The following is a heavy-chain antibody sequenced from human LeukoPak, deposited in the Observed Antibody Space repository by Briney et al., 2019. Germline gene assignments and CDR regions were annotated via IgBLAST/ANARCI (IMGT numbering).Heavy chain of an antibody. J-gene: IGHJ4*02. D-gene: IGHD3-3*01. CDR2: ISSSGSTI. CDR3: AIGTWRGYDFYGGDY. V-gene: IGHV3-48*04. CDR1: GFTYNTYW. Sequence: GGSLRLSCAASGFTYNTYWMSWIRQAPGKGLEWVSYISSSGSTIYYADSVKGRFTISRDNAKNSLYLQMNSLRAEDTAVYYCAIGTWRGYDFYGGDYWGQGTLVTVSS.